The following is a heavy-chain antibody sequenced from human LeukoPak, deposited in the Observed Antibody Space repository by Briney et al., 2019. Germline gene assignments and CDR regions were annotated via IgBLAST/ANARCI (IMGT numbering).Heavy chain of an antibody. V-gene: IGHV3-74*01. CDR2: INSDGSST. D-gene: IGHD1-1*01. CDR1: GFTFSKHW. Sequence: GGSLRLSCAASGFTFSKHWVHWVRQAPGKGLVWVSRINSDGSSTTYADSVKGQFTISRDNAKNTLYLQMNSLRAEDTAVYYCARAQLAGLYYFDYWGQGTLVSVSS. J-gene: IGHJ4*02. CDR3: ARAQLAGLYYFDY.